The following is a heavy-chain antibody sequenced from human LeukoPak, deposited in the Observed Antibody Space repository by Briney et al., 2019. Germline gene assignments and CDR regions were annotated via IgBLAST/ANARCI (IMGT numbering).Heavy chain of an antibody. J-gene: IGHJ4*02. D-gene: IGHD7-27*01. V-gene: IGHV3-23*01. CDR1: GFTFSSYT. Sequence: GGSLRLSCAASGFTFSSYTMSWVRQAPGKGLEWVSTITTGDGNTYYADSVKGRFTVSRDNSKNTLFLQMNSLRAEDTAVYYCAKDGGLWVSAHWGDSWGRGTLVTVSS. CDR3: AKDGGLWVSAHWGDS. CDR2: ITTGDGNT.